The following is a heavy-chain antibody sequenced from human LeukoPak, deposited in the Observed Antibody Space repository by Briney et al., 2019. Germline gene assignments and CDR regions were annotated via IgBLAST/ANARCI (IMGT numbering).Heavy chain of an antibody. J-gene: IGHJ5*02. Sequence: SETLCLTCTVSGDSISSDYLSWIRQPPGKGLEWIGYINYSGITNYNPSLKSRVTISVDTSKNQFSLKLSSVTAADTAVYYCARHRPGERRFDPWGQGTLVTVSS. D-gene: IGHD3-16*01. V-gene: IGHV4-59*08. CDR2: INYSGIT. CDR3: ARHRPGERRFDP. CDR1: GDSISSDY.